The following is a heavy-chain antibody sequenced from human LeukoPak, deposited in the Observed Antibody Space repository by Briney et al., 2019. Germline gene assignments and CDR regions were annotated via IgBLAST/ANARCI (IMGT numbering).Heavy chain of an antibody. J-gene: IGHJ4*02. CDR3: AATIKRDYGDTVLNY. CDR2: MHNGVHT. CDR1: GDSISSYY. Sequence: PSETLSLTCTVPGDSISSYYWSWIRQPPGKGLEWIAYMHNGVHTNYNPSLKSRVTISGDTSKNQFSLKLTSVTAADTAVYFCAATIKRDYGDTVLNYWGQGTLVIVSS. V-gene: IGHV4-59*01. D-gene: IGHD4/OR15-4a*01.